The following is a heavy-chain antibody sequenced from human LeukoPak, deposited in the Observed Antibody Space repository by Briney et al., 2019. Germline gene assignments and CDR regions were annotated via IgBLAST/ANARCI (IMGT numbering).Heavy chain of an antibody. D-gene: IGHD3-16*02. J-gene: IGHJ4*02. CDR3: ARHVSLYDYVWGGYRYRGYFDY. V-gene: IGHV4-34*01. Sequence: SETLSLTCAVYGGSFSGYYWSWIRQPPGKGLEWIGEINHSGSTNYNPSLKIRVTISVDTSKNQFSLKLSSVTAADTAVYYCARHVSLYDYVWGGYRYRGYFDYWGQGTLVTVSS. CDR1: GGSFSGYY. CDR2: INHSGST.